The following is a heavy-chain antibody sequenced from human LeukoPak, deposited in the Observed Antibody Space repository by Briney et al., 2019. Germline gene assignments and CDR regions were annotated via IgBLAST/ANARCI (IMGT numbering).Heavy chain of an antibody. CDR2: IYYGGRT. J-gene: IGHJ6*02. V-gene: IGHV4-39*01. CDR3: ARRSHCTGDSCYPV. Sequence: SETLSLTCTVSGDSMTSSNHYWVWIRQPPGKGLEWIGSIYYGGRTYYNPSLKSRVTISQDTSKNRFSLKVNTVTAADTAVYHCARRSHCTGDSCYPVWGQGTTVTVSS. D-gene: IGHD2-15*01. CDR1: GDSMTSSNHY.